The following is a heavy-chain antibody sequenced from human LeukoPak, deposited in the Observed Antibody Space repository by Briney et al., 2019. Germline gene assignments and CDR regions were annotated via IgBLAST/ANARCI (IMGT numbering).Heavy chain of an antibody. D-gene: IGHD5-12*01. CDR1: GFTFSTYA. CDR2: FSGRNSNT. Sequence: GGSLRLSCAASGFTFSTYAMSWVRQAPGKGLEWVSTFSGRNSNTYYSDSVKGGFTISRDNSKNTLYLQMNSLRAEDTAVYYCAKGSIVATTNFDYWGQGTLVTVSS. J-gene: IGHJ4*02. CDR3: AKGSIVATTNFDY. V-gene: IGHV3-23*01.